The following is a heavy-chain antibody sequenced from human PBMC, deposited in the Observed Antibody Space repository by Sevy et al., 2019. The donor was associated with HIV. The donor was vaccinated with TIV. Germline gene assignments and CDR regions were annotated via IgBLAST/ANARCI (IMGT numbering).Heavy chain of an antibody. CDR2: IYYSGST. CDR1: GYSISSGYY. D-gene: IGHD3-22*01. CDR3: AKTHDTSAYFLPDY. Sequence: SETLSLTCTVSGYSISSGYYWGWIRQPPGKGLEWIGSIYYSGSTYYNPSLKSRVTISVDTSKNHFSLKLSSVTAADTAVYYCAKTHDTSAYFLPDYWGQGTLVTVSS. V-gene: IGHV4-38-2*02. J-gene: IGHJ4*02.